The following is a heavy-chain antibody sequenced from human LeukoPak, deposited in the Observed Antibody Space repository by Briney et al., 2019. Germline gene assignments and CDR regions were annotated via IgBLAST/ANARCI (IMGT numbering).Heavy chain of an antibody. J-gene: IGHJ4*02. V-gene: IGHV3-53*01. D-gene: IGHD3-22*01. Sequence: GGSLRLSCAASGFTVSSTYMSWVRQAPGKGLEWVPVIYSGGSTYYADSVKGRFTISRDHSKNTLYLHMNSLRAEDTAVYYCARAPEYDSSGYHFDYWGQGTLVTVSS. CDR3: ARAPEYDSSGYHFDY. CDR2: IYSGGST. CDR1: GFTVSSTY.